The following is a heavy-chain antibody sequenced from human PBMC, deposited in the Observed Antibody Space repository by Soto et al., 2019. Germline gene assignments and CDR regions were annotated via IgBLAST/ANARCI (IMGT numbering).Heavy chain of an antibody. CDR3: GRESGETWDYEAS. D-gene: IGHD1-7*01. J-gene: IGHJ5*01. CDR1: GGSMSSYR. CDR2: LNTYGNT. V-gene: IGHV4-4*07. Sequence: QVQLQESGPGLVRPSETLSLTCTVSGGSMSSYRWSWIRQPAGKGLEWIGRLNTYGNTHYNPSLKSRVTVSVDTSRNQFFLTLRSVTDADSAVYHCGRESGETWDYEASWGHGTPVTVSS.